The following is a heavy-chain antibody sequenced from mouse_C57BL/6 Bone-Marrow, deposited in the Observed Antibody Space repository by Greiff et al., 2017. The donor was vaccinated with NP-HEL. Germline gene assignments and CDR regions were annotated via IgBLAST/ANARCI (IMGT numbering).Heavy chain of an antibody. CDR2: INSDGGST. CDR1: EYEFPYYD. J-gene: IGHJ1*03. CDR3: ASLPWGGWYFDV. V-gene: IGHV5-2*01. Sequence: EVQVVESGGGLVQPGESLKLSCESNEYEFPYYDMSWVRKTPEKRLEWVAAINSDGGSTYYPDTMERRFIISRDNTKKALYLQMSSLRSEDTAVYYCASLPWGGWYFDVWGTGTTVTVSS.